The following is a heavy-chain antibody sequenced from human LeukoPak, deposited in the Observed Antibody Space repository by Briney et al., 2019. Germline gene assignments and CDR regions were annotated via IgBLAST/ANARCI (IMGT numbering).Heavy chain of an antibody. J-gene: IGHJ3*02. Sequence: GASVKVSCKASGYTFTGYYMHWVRQAPGQGLEWMGWINPNSGGTNYAQKFQGRVTMTRDTSISTAYMELSRLRSDDTAVYYCAALSIVGATRTVIPDAFDIWGQGTMVTVSS. CDR3: AALSIVGATRTVIPDAFDI. CDR1: GYTFTGYY. CDR2: INPNSGGT. D-gene: IGHD1-26*01. V-gene: IGHV1-2*02.